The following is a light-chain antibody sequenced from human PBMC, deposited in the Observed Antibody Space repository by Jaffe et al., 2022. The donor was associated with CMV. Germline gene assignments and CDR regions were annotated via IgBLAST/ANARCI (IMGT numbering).Light chain of an antibody. J-gene: IGLJ3*02. Sequence: QSVLTQPPSVSAAPGQRVTISCSGSNSNIGTNFVSWYQQVPGTAPKLLIYEDKNRPSVIPDRFSGSKSGTSATLDITELQTGDEADYYCGTWDGSLSAGVFGGGTRLTVL. CDR2: EDK. CDR1: NSNIGTNF. V-gene: IGLV1-51*01. CDR3: GTWDGSLSAGV.